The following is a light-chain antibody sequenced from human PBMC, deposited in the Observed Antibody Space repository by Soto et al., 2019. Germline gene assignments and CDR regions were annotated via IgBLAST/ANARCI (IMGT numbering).Light chain of an antibody. J-gene: IGKJ1*01. CDR3: QHYNSYSEA. Sequence: DIQMTQSPSTLSASVGDRVTINFRASQSISSWLAWYQQKPGKAPKLLIYDASSLESGVPSRFSGSGSGTKFTLTISSLQPDDFATYYCQHYNSYSEAFGQGTKVDIK. V-gene: IGKV1-5*01. CDR1: QSISSW. CDR2: DAS.